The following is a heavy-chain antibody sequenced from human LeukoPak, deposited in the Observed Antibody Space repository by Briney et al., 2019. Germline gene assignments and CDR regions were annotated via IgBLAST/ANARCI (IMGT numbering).Heavy chain of an antibody. CDR1: GYTFTGYY. J-gene: IGHJ4*02. Sequence: ASVKVSCKASGYTFTGYYMHRVRQAPGQGLEWMGWINPNSGGTNYAQKFQGRVTMTRDTSISTAYMELSRLRSDDTAVYYCASSLTNWNEIDYWGQGTLVTVSS. CDR2: INPNSGGT. CDR3: ASSLTNWNEIDY. V-gene: IGHV1-2*02. D-gene: IGHD1-20*01.